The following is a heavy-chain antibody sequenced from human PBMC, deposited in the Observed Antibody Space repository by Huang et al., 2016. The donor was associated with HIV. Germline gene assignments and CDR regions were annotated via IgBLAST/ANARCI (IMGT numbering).Heavy chain of an antibody. V-gene: IGHV3-9*01. Sequence: EVQVVESGGGLVQPGRSLRLSCVASGFNFNNYTMHWVRQPPGKGRVWVSGISLNRGDVGHVGAVKGRFTISGDNAKNSLYLQMNRLRPEDTAVYYCAKGLGGSYYYYLDQWGQGTLVTVSS. CDR1: GFNFNNYT. CDR2: ISLNRGDV. D-gene: IGHD3-10*01. CDR3: AKGLGGSYYYYLDQ. J-gene: IGHJ4*02.